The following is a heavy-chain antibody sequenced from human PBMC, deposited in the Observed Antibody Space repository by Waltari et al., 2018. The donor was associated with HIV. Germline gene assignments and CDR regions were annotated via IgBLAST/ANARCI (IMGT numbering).Heavy chain of an antibody. CDR1: GGSISSGSYY. V-gene: IGHV4-61*02. D-gene: IGHD3-3*01. J-gene: IGHJ6*02. Sequence: QVQLQESGPGLVKPSQTLSLTCTVSGGSISSGSYYWSWIRQPAGKGLEWIGRIYTSGSTNYNPSLKSRVTISVDTSKNQFSLKLSSVTAADTAVYYCARDHYDFLLYGMDVWGQGTTVTVSS. CDR3: ARDHYDFLLYGMDV. CDR2: IYTSGST.